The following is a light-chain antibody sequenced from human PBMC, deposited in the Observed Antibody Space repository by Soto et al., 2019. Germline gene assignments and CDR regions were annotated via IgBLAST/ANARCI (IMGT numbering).Light chain of an antibody. J-gene: IGKJ1*01. Sequence: DIQLTQSPSSLSSSVGDRVTIACRASEGIRTYLAWYRLKPGGAPKRLIYSASTLRCGVPSRFSSTGSGTEFTLPIVRLQPEDYATNYGPQNCTVHLSFGEGTKVEIK. V-gene: IGKV1-17*01. CDR3: PQNCTVHLS. CDR2: SAS. CDR1: EGIRTY.